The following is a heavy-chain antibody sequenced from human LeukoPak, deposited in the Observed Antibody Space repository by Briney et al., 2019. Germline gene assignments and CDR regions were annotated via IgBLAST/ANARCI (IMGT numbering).Heavy chain of an antibody. CDR2: ISYDGRNK. D-gene: IGHD6-13*01. V-gene: IGHV3-30*18. J-gene: IGHJ4*02. Sequence: GSLRISCAASGFTFSSYGMHWVRQAPGKGLEWVAVISYDGRNKNYADSLKGRFTISREDSKNTLYLQMNSLRADDTAVYYCAKKIGAYSGSPFDSWGQGTLVTVSS. CDR3: AKKIGAYSGSPFDS. CDR1: GFTFSSYG.